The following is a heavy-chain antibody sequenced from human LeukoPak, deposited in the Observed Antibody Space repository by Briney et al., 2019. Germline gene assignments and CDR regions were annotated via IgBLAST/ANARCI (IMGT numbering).Heavy chain of an antibody. J-gene: IGHJ5*02. D-gene: IGHD3-10*01. V-gene: IGHV3-7*01. CDR3: VKYAHGSGPSFDP. CDR1: GFSFSDYW. Sequence: PGGSLRLSCAASGFSFSDYWMSWVRQAPGKGLEWVANIKKDGSEKHYVDSVKGRFTISRDNDKNSVYLQMSSLRAEDTAVYHCVKYAHGSGPSFDPWGEGTLVTVSS. CDR2: IKKDGSEK.